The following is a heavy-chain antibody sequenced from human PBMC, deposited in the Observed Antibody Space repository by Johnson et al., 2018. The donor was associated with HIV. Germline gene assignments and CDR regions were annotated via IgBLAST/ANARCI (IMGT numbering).Heavy chain of an antibody. D-gene: IGHD3-10*01. CDR1: GFTFSTSV. V-gene: IGHV3-30-3*01. Sequence: VQLVESGGGVVQPGTSLRLSCAPSGFTFSTSVMHWVRRAPGKGLEWVSGISVDGYIKYYADSVKGRFTISRDNSKNTLYLQMNSLRPEDTAVYYCARDAYYGSGSYSQRNTFDVWGQGTMVAVSS. J-gene: IGHJ3*01. CDR3: ARDAYYGSGSYSQRNTFDV. CDR2: ISVDGYIK.